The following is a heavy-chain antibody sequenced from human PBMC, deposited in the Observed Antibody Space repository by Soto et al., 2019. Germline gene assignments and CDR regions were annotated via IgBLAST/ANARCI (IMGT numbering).Heavy chain of an antibody. V-gene: IGHV3-72*01. CDR2: IRDKPMGYTT. CDR1: GLTFSDHY. D-gene: IGHD6-19*01. Sequence: GGSLRLSCAVSGLTFSDHYMDWVRQAPGKGLEWVGRIRDKPMGYTTEYAASVKGRFTISRDESKNSLFLQLNSLKTEDTAVYFCARPQSSAWSDTYFVDWGQGTPVTVSS. CDR3: ARPQSSAWSDTYFVD. J-gene: IGHJ4*02.